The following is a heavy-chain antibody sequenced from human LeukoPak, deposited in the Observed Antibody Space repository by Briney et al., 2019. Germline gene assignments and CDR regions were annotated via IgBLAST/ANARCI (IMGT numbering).Heavy chain of an antibody. V-gene: IGHV3-66*01. J-gene: IGHJ5*02. CDR2: IYSGGGT. D-gene: IGHD3-22*01. CDR1: GFIVSSRH. CDR3: ARDLYSSGP. Sequence: PGGSLRLSCAASGFIVSSRHMSWVCQAPGKGLEWVSVIYSGGGTNYADSVKGRFTISRDNSKNTLYLQLYSLRAEDTAVYYCARDLYSSGPWGQGTLVTVSS.